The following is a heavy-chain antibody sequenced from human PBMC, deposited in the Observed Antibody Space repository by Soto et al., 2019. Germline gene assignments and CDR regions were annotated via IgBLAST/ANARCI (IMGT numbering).Heavy chain of an antibody. Sequence: PGGSLRLSCAASGFTFSDYYMSWIRQAPGKGLEWVSYISSSSSYTNYADSVKGRFTISRDNAKNSLYLQMNSLRAEDTAVYYCARVRAYSSSWGDSYGMDVWGQGTTVTVSS. V-gene: IGHV3-11*06. J-gene: IGHJ6*02. D-gene: IGHD6-13*01. CDR1: GFTFSDYY. CDR3: ARVRAYSSSWGDSYGMDV. CDR2: ISSSSSYT.